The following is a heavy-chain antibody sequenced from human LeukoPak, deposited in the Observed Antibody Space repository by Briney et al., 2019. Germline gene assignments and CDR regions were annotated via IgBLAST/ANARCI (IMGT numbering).Heavy chain of an antibody. D-gene: IGHD3-10*01. CDR1: GYTFSNYG. J-gene: IGHJ5*02. Sequence: ASVKVSCKASGYTFSNYGISWVRQAPGQGPEWMGWISTYDGATYYPQRLQGSVTMTTDTSTSTAYMELRSLRSDDTAVYYCARASYYGSGSYYALRFDPWGQGTLVTVSS. CDR2: ISTYDGAT. CDR3: ARASYYGSGSYYALRFDP. V-gene: IGHV1-18*01.